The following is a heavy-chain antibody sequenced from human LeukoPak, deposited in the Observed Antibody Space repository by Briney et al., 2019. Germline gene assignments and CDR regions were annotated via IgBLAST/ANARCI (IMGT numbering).Heavy chain of an antibody. CDR1: GGSFSGYY. D-gene: IGHD3-16*02. J-gene: IGHJ4*02. CDR3: ASRRAGAHYDYVWGSYRNDY. V-gene: IGHV4-34*01. Sequence: SETLSLTCAVYGGSFSGYYWSWIRQPPGKGLEWIGEINHSGSTNYNPSLKSRVTISVDTSKNQFSLKLSSVTAADTAVYYCASRRAGAHYDYVWGSYRNDYWAQGTLVTVSS. CDR2: INHSGST.